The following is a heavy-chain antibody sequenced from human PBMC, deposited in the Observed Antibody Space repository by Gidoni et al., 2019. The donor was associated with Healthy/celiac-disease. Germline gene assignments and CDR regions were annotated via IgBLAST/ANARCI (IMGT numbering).Heavy chain of an antibody. V-gene: IGHV3-7*01. CDR1: GFTFSRYW. CDR2: ITQDGSEK. D-gene: IGHD3-10*01. Sequence: EVQLVASGGGLVQPGGSLRLSCAASGFTFSRYWLSWVRQAPGKGLEWVANITQDGSEKYFADSVKGRFTISRDNAKNSLYLQMNSLRAEDTAVYYCARIYITMVRGVAFDYWGQGTLVTVSS. J-gene: IGHJ4*02. CDR3: ARIYITMVRGVAFDY.